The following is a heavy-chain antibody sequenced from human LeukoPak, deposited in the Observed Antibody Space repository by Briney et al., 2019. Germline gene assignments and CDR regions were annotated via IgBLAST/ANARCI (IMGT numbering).Heavy chain of an antibody. CDR3: ARDRGYYYDSSGYYTTAIFDY. J-gene: IGHJ4*02. CDR2: IYYSGST. D-gene: IGHD3-22*01. Sequence: PSQTLSLTCTVSGGSISSGDYYWSWIRQPPGKGLEWIGYIYYSGSTYYNPSLKSRVTISVDTSKNQFSLKLSSVTAADTAVYYCARDRGYYYDSSGYYTTAIFDYWGQGTLVTVSS. V-gene: IGHV4-30-4*01. CDR1: GGSISSGDYY.